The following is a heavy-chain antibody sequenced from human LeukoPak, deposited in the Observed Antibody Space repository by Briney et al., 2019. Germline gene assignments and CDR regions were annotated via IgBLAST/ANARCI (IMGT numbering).Heavy chain of an antibody. CDR3: ARRNGCNSDY. Sequence: SETLSLTCTVSGASISSYYWSWIRQPPGKGLEWIGYIYYSGSTNYNPSLKSRVTISVDTSKNQFSLKLSSVTAADTAVYYCARRNGCNSDYWGQGTLVTVSS. CDR2: IYYSGST. J-gene: IGHJ4*02. D-gene: IGHD5-24*01. V-gene: IGHV4-59*08. CDR1: GASISSYY.